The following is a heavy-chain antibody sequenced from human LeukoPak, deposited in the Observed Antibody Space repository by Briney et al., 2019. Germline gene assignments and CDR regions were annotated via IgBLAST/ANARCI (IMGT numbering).Heavy chain of an antibody. Sequence: GGSLRLSCAGSGFTFGDAWMGWVRQAPGKGLEWVGRIRRKTEGGTTEYAAPVKGRFTISRDDSKKTLYLQMNSLKTDDTAVYYCATDLLDYWGQGTLVTVSS. CDR2: IRRKTEGGTT. CDR3: ATDLLDY. V-gene: IGHV3-15*01. J-gene: IGHJ4*02. CDR1: GFTFGDAW.